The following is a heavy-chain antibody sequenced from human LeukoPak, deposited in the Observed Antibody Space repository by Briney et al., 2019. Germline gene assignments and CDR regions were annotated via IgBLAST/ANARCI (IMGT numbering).Heavy chain of an antibody. CDR1: GFTFSSYW. J-gene: IGHJ5*02. CDR3: AREWGPYCSSTSCYDPVGFDP. CDR2: IYSGGST. Sequence: GGSLRLSCAASGFTFSSYWMHWVRQAPGKGLEWVSVIYSGGSTYYADSVKGRFTISRDNSKNTLYLQMNSLRAEDTAVYYCAREWGPYCSSTSCYDPVGFDPWGQGTLVTVSS. D-gene: IGHD2-2*01. V-gene: IGHV3-66*01.